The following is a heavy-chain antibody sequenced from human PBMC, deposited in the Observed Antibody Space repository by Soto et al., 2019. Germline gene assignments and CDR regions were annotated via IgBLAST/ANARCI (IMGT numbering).Heavy chain of an antibody. CDR1: GFTFSSYW. Sequence: SLRLSCAASGFTFSSYWMSWVRQAPGKGLEWVANIKQDGSEKYYVDSLEGRFTISRDNTNNSLYLQMNSLRAEDTAVYYCTRVYPGSGWPYHYYGMDVWGQGTTVTVAS. J-gene: IGHJ6*02. CDR3: TRVYPGSGWPYHYYGMDV. V-gene: IGHV3-7*01. D-gene: IGHD6-19*01. CDR2: IKQDGSEK.